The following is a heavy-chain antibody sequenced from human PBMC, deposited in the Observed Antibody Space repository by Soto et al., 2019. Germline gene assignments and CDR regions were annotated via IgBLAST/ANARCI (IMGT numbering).Heavy chain of an antibody. CDR3: AKVKRNGFNHFDS. Sequence: EVQLAESGGGLIHPGRSLRLSCVVSGVTSDFYGMHWVRQAPGKGLEWVSGISWSSDDIAYADSVKGRFTISRDNSKNSLYLEMNSLRIEDTAFYFCAKVKRNGFNHFDSWGQGTLVTVSS. J-gene: IGHJ4*02. CDR2: ISWSSDDI. V-gene: IGHV3-9*02. CDR1: GVTSDFYG. D-gene: IGHD2-8*01.